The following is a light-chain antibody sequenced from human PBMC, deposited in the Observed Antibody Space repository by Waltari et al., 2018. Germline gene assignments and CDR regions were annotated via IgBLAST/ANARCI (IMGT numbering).Light chain of an antibody. J-gene: IGLJ3*02. Sequence: QSVLAQPPSASGTPGQRVTISCSGSSSNIGTTPVSWYQHLPGTAPKLLIYSNNQRTSGVPDRISGSKSGTSASLAISGLQSDDETDYYCAVWDDSLNGWVFGGGTKLTVL. CDR3: AVWDDSLNGWV. V-gene: IGLV1-44*01. CDR1: SSNIGTTP. CDR2: SNN.